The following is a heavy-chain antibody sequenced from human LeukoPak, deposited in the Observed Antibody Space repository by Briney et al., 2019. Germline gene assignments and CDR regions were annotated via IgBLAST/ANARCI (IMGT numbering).Heavy chain of an antibody. V-gene: IGHV1-2*02. CDR3: ARVKKLMPESEF. D-gene: IGHD2-2*01. CDR1: GYTFIDFY. Sequence: ASVKVSCKASGYTFIDFYIHWVRQAPGQGLEWMGWINPNSGAIKYSQKFQGRVSMTRDTSITTVYMDLSSLRSDDTAVYYCARVKKLMPESEFWGQGTLVTVSS. J-gene: IGHJ4*02. CDR2: INPNSGAI.